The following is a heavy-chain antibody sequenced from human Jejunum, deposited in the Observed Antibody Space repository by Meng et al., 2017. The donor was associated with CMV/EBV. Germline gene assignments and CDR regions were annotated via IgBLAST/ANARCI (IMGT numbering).Heavy chain of an antibody. Sequence: GLNFGTFWMSWVRQAPGKGLEWVANIKDDGSEKYSVDSVKGRFTISRDNAKNSLSLQMNSLRAEDTAVYYCARALYSYGLGARFDFWGQGSLVTVSS. CDR1: GLNFGTFW. V-gene: IGHV3-7*01. CDR3: ARALYSYGLGARFDF. J-gene: IGHJ4*02. CDR2: IKDDGSEK. D-gene: IGHD5-18*01.